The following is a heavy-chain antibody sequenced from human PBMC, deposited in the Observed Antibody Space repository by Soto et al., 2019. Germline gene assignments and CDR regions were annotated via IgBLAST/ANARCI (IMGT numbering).Heavy chain of an antibody. CDR3: ARAGDFDY. Sequence: EVQLVESGGGLVQPGVSLRLSCASSGFTFSTYSMNWVRQAPGKGLEWVSYISSTGNTIYYPDSVKGRFTISRDTAKKSLSLQMNSLRDEDTAVYYCARAGDFDYWGQGTMVTVAS. CDR2: ISSTGNTI. CDR1: GFTFSTYS. V-gene: IGHV3-48*02. D-gene: IGHD2-8*02. J-gene: IGHJ4*02.